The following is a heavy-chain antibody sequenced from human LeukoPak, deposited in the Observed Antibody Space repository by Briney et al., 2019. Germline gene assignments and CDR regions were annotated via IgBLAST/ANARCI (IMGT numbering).Heavy chain of an antibody. D-gene: IGHD3-9*01. J-gene: IGHJ5*02. Sequence: ASVKVSCKASGGTLSSYAISWVRQAPGQGLEWMGGIIPIFGTANYAQKFQGRVTITADKSTSTAYMELSSLRSEDTAVYYCARGRYDILTGNRSWFDLWGQGTLVTVSS. V-gene: IGHV1-69*06. CDR2: IIPIFGTA. CDR3: ARGRYDILTGNRSWFDL. CDR1: GGTLSSYA.